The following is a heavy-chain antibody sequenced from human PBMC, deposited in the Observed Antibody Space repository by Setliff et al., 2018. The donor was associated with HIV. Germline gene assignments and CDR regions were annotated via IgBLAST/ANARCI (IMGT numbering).Heavy chain of an antibody. CDR1: GVSITSATYY. CDR2: IDYSGSA. J-gene: IGHJ4*02. CDR3: AREGKTALVTKYFDY. Sequence: PSETLSLTCTVSGVSITSATYYWSWIRHSPGKGLEWIGHIDYSGSAFYNPSLKSRLTISRDTSKNQFSLRMKSVTAADTAVYYCAREGKTALVTKYFDYWGQGTLVTVSS. D-gene: IGHD5-18*01. V-gene: IGHV4-31*03.